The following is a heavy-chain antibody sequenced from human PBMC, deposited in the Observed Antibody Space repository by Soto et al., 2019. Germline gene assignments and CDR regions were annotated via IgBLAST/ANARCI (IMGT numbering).Heavy chain of an antibody. CDR1: GGSISSGGYA. Sequence: SETLSLTCAVSGGSISSGGYAWNWIRQPPGKGLEWIGYIYHSGYTSYNPSLKNRVTISVDKSKKQFSLTLSFVTAADTAVYYCARDSLTGNYFDPWGQGTLVTVSS. CDR2: IYHSGYT. J-gene: IGHJ5*02. V-gene: IGHV4-30-2*01. CDR3: ARDSLTGNYFDP. D-gene: IGHD1-7*01.